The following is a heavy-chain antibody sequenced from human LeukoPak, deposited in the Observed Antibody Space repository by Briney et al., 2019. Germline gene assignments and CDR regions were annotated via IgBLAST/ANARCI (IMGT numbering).Heavy chain of an antibody. CDR1: GFTFSSYG. V-gene: IGHV3-30*18. CDR3: AKDSYDYVWGSHRYYFDY. CDR2: ISYDGSNK. Sequence: GRSLRLSCAASGFTFSSYGMHWVRQAPGKGLEWVAVISYDGSNKYYADSVKGRFTISRDNSKNTLYLQMNSLRAEDTAVYYCAKDSYDYVWGSHRYYFDYWGQGTLVTVSS. D-gene: IGHD3-16*02. J-gene: IGHJ4*02.